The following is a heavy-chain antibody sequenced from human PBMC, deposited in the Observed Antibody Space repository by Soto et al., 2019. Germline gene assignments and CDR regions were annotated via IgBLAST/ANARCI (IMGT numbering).Heavy chain of an antibody. V-gene: IGHV4-34*01. CDR2: SGHTGSI. CDR3: ARVERASTRSEVDAFDI. J-gene: IGHJ3*02. Sequence: QVLLQEWGAGLLKPSETLSLTCAVYGGSVSSGTYFWSWIRQPPGKGLEWIGESGHTGSIHSNPSPKGQVTVSIARTQIQFSLKLTSVTGEDTALYYCARVERASTRSEVDAFDIWGQGRLGPVSS. D-gene: IGHD1-1*01. CDR1: GGSVSSGTYF.